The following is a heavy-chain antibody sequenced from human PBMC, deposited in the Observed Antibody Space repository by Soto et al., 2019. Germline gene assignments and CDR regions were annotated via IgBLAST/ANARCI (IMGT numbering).Heavy chain of an antibody. J-gene: IGHJ4*02. CDR1: GYTFTSYD. D-gene: IGHD2-15*01. CDR3: GRRLGQDNDIVVVVAAR. Sequence: GASVKVSCKASGYTFTSYDINWVRQATGQGPEWMGWMNPKSGNTGYAQKFQGRITMTRNTSISTAYMDLSSLRSDDTAVYSCGRRLGQDNDIVVVVAARWGKGTRVTVSS. CDR2: MNPKSGNT. V-gene: IGHV1-8*01.